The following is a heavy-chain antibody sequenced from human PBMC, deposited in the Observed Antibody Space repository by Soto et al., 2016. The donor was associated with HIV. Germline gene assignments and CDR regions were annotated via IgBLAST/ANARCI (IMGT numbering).Heavy chain of an antibody. V-gene: IGHV3-11*05. CDR3: ARGTCTFGWSD. CDR2: ISGSSGFI. J-gene: IGHJ4*02. Sequence: VQLVESGGGLVKPGGSLTLACATSGFEFSDSYMSWIRQVPGKGLEWISYISGSSGFINYADSVKGRFTISRDNAKKSLFLQMDSLRVEDTALYYCARGTCTFGWSDWGQGTLVTVSS. CDR1: GFEFSDSY. D-gene: IGHD3-10*01.